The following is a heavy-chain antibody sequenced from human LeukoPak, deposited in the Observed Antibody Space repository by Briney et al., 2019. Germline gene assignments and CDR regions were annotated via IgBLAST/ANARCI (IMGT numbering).Heavy chain of an antibody. CDR2: IYTSGST. V-gene: IGHV4-61*02. Sequence: PSQTLSLTCTVSGGSISSGSYYWSWIRQPAGKGLEWIGRIYTSGSTNDNPSLKSRVTISVDTSKNQFSRKLSSVTAADTAVYYCARAGRYCSGGSCYSSEFDYWGQGTLVTVSS. CDR1: GGSISSGSYY. D-gene: IGHD2-15*01. J-gene: IGHJ4*02. CDR3: ARAGRYCSGGSCYSSEFDY.